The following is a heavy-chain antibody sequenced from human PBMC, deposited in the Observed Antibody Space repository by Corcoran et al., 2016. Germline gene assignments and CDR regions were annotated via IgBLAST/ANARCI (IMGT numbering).Heavy chain of an antibody. J-gene: IGHJ4*02. D-gene: IGHD3-22*01. CDR3: ASVTYSDFSDFDS. Sequence: QVQLVQSGAEVKKPGASVGVSCKTSGYTFTDYFMHWVRQAPGQGLAWMGWINPKSGDTNYAQKFQGRVSMTRDTSINTAYMELSRLGYDDTAVYYGASVTYSDFSDFDSWGQGTLVTVSS. CDR2: INPKSGDT. CDR1: GYTFTDYF. V-gene: IGHV1-2*02.